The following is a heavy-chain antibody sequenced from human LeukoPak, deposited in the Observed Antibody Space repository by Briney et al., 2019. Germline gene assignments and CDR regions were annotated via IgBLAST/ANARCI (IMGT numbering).Heavy chain of an antibody. CDR3: ANWRRSRDAFDI. Sequence: GGSLRLSCAASGFTVSSNYMSWVRQAPGKGLEWVSVLYSDGSTHYADSVKGRFTISGDNSKNTLFLQMNSLRAEDTAVYYCANWRRSRDAFDIWGQGTMVTVSS. J-gene: IGHJ3*02. D-gene: IGHD1-1*01. CDR1: GFTVSSNY. CDR2: LYSDGST. V-gene: IGHV3-53*01.